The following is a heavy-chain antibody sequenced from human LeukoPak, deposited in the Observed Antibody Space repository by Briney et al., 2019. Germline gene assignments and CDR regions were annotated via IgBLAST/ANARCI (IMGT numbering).Heavy chain of an antibody. Sequence: PSETLSLTCAVYGGSFSAYYWSWIRQSPGNGLEWIGEINQSGSTTYNPSLKSRVTMSIDTSNNQFSLNLNSVTAADTAVYYCARAGGSTMVRGVAPGYFGYWGQGTLVTVSS. V-gene: IGHV4-34*01. J-gene: IGHJ4*02. CDR2: INQSGST. CDR1: GGSFSAYY. D-gene: IGHD3-10*01. CDR3: ARAGGSTMVRGVAPGYFGY.